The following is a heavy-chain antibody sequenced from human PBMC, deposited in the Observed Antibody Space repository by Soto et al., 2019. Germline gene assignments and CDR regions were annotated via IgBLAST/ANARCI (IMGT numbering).Heavy chain of an antibody. Sequence: SETLSLTCTVSGGSISSGGYYWSWIRQHPGKGLEWIGYIYYSGSTYYNPSLKSRVTISVGTSKNQFSLKLSSVTAADTAVYYCASMPLRQYFDYWGQGTLVTVSS. CDR2: IYYSGST. CDR1: GGSISSGGYY. CDR3: ASMPLRQYFDY. D-gene: IGHD4-17*01. V-gene: IGHV4-31*03. J-gene: IGHJ4*02.